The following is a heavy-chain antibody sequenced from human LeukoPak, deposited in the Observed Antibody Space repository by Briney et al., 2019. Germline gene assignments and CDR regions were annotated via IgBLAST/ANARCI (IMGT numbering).Heavy chain of an antibody. Sequence: GPSVNASCKASGYTFNRYGMNWVRQAPGQGLEWMGWINTNTGNPTYAQGFTGRFVFSLDTSVTTASLQINSLKAEDTAVYYCARDSISGSYVPFDDWGQGTLVTVSS. J-gene: IGHJ4*02. CDR2: INTNTGNP. CDR3: ARDSISGSYVPFDD. CDR1: GYTFNRYG. V-gene: IGHV7-4-1*02. D-gene: IGHD1-26*01.